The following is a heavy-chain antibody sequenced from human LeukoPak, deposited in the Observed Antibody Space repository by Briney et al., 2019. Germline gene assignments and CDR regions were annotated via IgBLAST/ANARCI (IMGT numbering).Heavy chain of an antibody. V-gene: IGHV1-2*02. Sequence: GASVKLSCKASGYTFTGYYMHWVRQAPGQGLEWMGWINPNSGGTNYAQKFQGRVTMTRDTSISTAYMDLSRLRSDDTAVYYCARDPLHGSYSLAFDIWGQGTMVTVSS. D-gene: IGHD1-26*01. CDR2: INPNSGGT. CDR1: GYTFTGYY. J-gene: IGHJ3*02. CDR3: ARDPLHGSYSLAFDI.